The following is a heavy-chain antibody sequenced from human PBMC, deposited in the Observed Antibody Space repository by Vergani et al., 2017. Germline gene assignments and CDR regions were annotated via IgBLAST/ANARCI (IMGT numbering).Heavy chain of an antibody. Sequence: QVQLVESGGGVVQPGRSLRLSCAASGFTFSSYPMHWVRQAPGKGLEWVAVISYDGSNKYYADSVKGRFTISRDNSKNTLYLQMNSLRAEDTAVYYCARDGGMATITYYWGQGTLVTVSS. CDR1: GFTFSSYP. CDR2: ISYDGSNK. V-gene: IGHV3-30-3*01. D-gene: IGHD5-24*01. J-gene: IGHJ4*02. CDR3: ARDGGMATITYY.